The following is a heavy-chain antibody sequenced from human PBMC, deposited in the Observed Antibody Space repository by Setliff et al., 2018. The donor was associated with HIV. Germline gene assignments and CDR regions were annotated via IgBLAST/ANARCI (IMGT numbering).Heavy chain of an antibody. CDR1: GFTFSSYG. Sequence: GGSLRLSCAASGFTFSSYGMHWVRQAPGKGLEWVAVIWYDGNNKYYADSVKGRFTISRDNSKNTLYLQMNSLRAEDTAVYYCAKPLYDSSGYYLNWYFDLWGRGTQVTVSS. CDR3: AKPLYDSSGYYLNWYFDL. D-gene: IGHD3-22*01. CDR2: IWYDGNNK. V-gene: IGHV3-33*06. J-gene: IGHJ2*01.